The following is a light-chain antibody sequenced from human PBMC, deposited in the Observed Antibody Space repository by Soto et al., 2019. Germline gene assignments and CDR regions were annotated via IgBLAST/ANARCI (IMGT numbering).Light chain of an antibody. CDR2: RAS. CDR3: QHYNSYSPT. J-gene: IGKJ1*01. Sequence: DIPMTQSPSTLSTPVGDSVTITCRASQNISNYLAWYQQNPGKAPKLLIYRASRLESGVPSRFSGSGSGTEFTLTISSLQPDDFATYYCQHYNSYSPTFGQGTKVDIK. CDR1: QNISNY. V-gene: IGKV1-5*03.